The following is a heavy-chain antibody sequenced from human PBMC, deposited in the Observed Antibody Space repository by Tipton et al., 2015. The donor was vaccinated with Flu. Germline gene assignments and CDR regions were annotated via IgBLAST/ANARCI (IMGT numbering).Heavy chain of an antibody. CDR3: ARDRGIAAAGKRVSVYYYYGMDV. V-gene: IGHV4-61*08. CDR2: IYYSGST. J-gene: IGHJ6*02. D-gene: IGHD6-13*01. CDR1: GGSISSGGYY. Sequence: LRLSCTVSGGSISSGGYYWSWIRQHPGKGLEWIGYIYYSGSTNYNPSLKSRVTISVDTSKNQFSLKLSSVTAADTAVYYCARDRGIAAAGKRVSVYYYYGMDVWGQGTTVTVSS.